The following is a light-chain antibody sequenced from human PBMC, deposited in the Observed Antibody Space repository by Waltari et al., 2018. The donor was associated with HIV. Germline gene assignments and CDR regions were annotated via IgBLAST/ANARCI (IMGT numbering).Light chain of an antibody. V-gene: IGKV1-39*01. CDR1: QNITDY. J-gene: IGKJ1*01. Sequence: DIQMTQFPSSLSASVGDRITVTCRASQNITDYLNWYHHKQGKAPRLLIYGTSRLQSGVPTRFRGSGSGTDFTLTIGSLQPEDFATYYCQQTYSTPWTFGQGTKVEFK. CDR2: GTS. CDR3: QQTYSTPWT.